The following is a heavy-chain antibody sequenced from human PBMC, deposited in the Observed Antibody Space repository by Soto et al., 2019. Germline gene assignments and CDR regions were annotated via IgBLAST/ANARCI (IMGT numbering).Heavy chain of an antibody. Sequence: GGSLRLSCAASGFTSSSYAMSWVRQAPGKGLEWVSAISGSGGSTYYADSVKGRFTISRDNSKNTLYLQMNSLRAEDTAVYYCAKDGPLTIFGVVIVSAYWGQGTLVTVSS. J-gene: IGHJ4*02. CDR1: GFTSSSYA. CDR3: AKDGPLTIFGVVIVSAY. CDR2: ISGSGGST. V-gene: IGHV3-23*01. D-gene: IGHD3-3*01.